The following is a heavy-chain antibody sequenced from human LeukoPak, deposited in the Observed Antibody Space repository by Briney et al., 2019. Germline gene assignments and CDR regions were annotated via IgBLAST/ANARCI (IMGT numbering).Heavy chain of an antibody. CDR1: GLTVSTNS. CDR2: LYSGGST. CDR3: ARGEPVS. J-gene: IGHJ1*01. Sequence: GGSLRLSCAVSGLTVSTNSMTWVRDAPGKGVEWVSVLYSGGSTYYEYSGKGRYTISRDNSKNPLYLQMNSLRAEDTAMYYCARGEPVSWGQGTLVTVSS. V-gene: IGHV3-53*01.